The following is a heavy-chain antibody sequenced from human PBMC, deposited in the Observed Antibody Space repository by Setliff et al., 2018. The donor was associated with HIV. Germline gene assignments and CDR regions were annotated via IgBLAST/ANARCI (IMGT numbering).Heavy chain of an antibody. CDR3: ARDGRHDRNRWYATHQYFKY. CDR2: IYSSGSL. CDR1: GGSSSSRSYY. V-gene: IGHV4-39*07. Sequence: PSETLSLTCTVSGGSSSSRSYYWGWIRQPPGKGLEWIGSIYSSGSLYYNPSLKSRVTISVDTSKKQFSLRLSSVTAADTAVYYCARDGRHDRNRWYATHQYFKYWGQGTLVTVSS. D-gene: IGHD2-15*01. J-gene: IGHJ1*01.